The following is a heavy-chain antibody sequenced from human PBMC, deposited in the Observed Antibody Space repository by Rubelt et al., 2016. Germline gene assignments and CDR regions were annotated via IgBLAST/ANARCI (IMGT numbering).Heavy chain of an antibody. J-gene: IGHJ6*02. CDR3: AKWLEWAYGMDV. D-gene: IGHD3-3*01. CDR2: IRGSGGST. Sequence: EVQLLESGGGLEQPGGSLRLSCAASGFPFHSYAMSWVRQAPGKGLEWVSGIRGSGGSTYYADPVKGRFTVFRDNSKNTLYLQMNSLRAEDTARYYCAKWLEWAYGMDVWGQGTTVTVSS. CDR1: GFPFHSYA. V-gene: IGHV3-23*01.